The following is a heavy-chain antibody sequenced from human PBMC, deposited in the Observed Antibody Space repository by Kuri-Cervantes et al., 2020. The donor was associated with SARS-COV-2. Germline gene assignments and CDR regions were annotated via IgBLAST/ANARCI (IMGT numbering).Heavy chain of an antibody. CDR3: ARHPLITLKEGWFDP. CDR1: GGAINTYNW. CDR2: IFHDGST. J-gene: IGHJ5*02. Sequence: SETLSLTCVVSGGAINTYNWWTWVRQPPGKGPQWIGEIFHDGSTKFNPSLSLRGRVTMSLDKSKNQFSLNLSSVTAADTAVYYCARHPLITLKEGWFDPWGQGTLVTVSS. D-gene: IGHD3-22*01. V-gene: IGHV4-4*02.